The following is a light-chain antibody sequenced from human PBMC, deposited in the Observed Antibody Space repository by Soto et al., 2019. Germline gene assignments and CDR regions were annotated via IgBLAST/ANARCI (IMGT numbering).Light chain of an antibody. J-gene: IGKJ1*01. Sequence: GARVTITCRASQSISSWLAWYQQKPGKAPKLLIYDASSLESGVPSRFSGSGSGTEFTLTISSLQPDDFATYYCQLYNSYSGTFGQGTKVDI. CDR3: QLYNSYSGT. V-gene: IGKV1-5*01. CDR2: DAS. CDR1: QSISSW.